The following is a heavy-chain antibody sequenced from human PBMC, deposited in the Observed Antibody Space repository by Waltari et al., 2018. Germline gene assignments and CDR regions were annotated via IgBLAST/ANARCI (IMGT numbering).Heavy chain of an antibody. V-gene: IGHV4-38-2*01. CDR2: IYHSGST. J-gene: IGHJ4*02. D-gene: IGHD3-3*01. Sequence: QVQLQESGPGLVKPSETLSLTCAVSGYSISSGYYWGWIRQPPGKGLEWIGSIYHSGSTYYNPSLKSRVTISVDTSKNQFSLKLSSVTAADTAVYYCARRGDFWSGSDYWGQGTLVTVSS. CDR3: ARRGDFWSGSDY. CDR1: GYSISSGYY.